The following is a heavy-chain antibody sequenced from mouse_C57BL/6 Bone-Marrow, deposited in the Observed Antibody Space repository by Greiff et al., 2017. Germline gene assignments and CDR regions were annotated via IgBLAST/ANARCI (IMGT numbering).Heavy chain of an antibody. CDR3: ARSGLFDV. Sequence: VQLQQPGAELVKPGASVKMSCKASGYTFTSYWITWVTQRPGQGLEWIGDIYPGSGSTNYNEKFKSKATLTVDTSSSTAYMQLSSLTSEVSAVYYCARSGLFDVWGTEATGTDSS. J-gene: IGHJ1*03. CDR2: IYPGSGST. D-gene: IGHD2-2*01. V-gene: IGHV1-55*01. CDR1: GYTFTSYW.